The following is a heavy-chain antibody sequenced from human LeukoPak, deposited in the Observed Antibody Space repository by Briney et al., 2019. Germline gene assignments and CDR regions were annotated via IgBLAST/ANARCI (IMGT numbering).Heavy chain of an antibody. CDR2: IYYSGST. V-gene: IGHV4-59*01. J-gene: IGHJ6*03. Sequence: SETLSLTCTVSGGSISSYYWSWIRQPPGKGLECMGYIYYSGSTNYNPSLKSRVTISVDTSKNQFSLKLSSVTAADTAVYYCARDLRRPQLWSSPAYYYYMDVWGKGTTVTISS. D-gene: IGHD5-18*01. CDR1: GGSISSYY. CDR3: ARDLRRPQLWSSPAYYYYMDV.